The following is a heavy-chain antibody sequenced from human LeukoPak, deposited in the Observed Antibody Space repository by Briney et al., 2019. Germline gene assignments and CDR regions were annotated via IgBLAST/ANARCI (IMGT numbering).Heavy chain of an antibody. D-gene: IGHD4/OR15-4a*01. CDR3: ARLASLSTIAHRGRTWVDP. CDR1: GGSISSDY. V-gene: IGHV4-59*01. Sequence: PSETLSLTCTVSGGSISSDYWSWIRQPPGKGLEWIGYIYYSGSTNYNPSLESRVTISVDTSKNQFSLRLSSMTAADTAVYYCARLASLSTIAHRGRTWVDPWGQGTLVTVSS. J-gene: IGHJ5*02. CDR2: IYYSGST.